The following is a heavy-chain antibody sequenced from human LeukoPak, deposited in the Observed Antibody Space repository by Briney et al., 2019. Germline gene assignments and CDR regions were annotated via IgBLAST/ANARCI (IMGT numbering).Heavy chain of an antibody. CDR1: GFTFSSCA. D-gene: IGHD3-10*01. Sequence: GGSLRLSCAASGFTFSSCAMSWVRQAPGKGLQWVASISGSGGSTYYADSVKGRFTVSRDNAKNSLYLQMNSLRAEDTAVYYRARGRRGYFDYWGQGTLVTVSS. V-gene: IGHV3-23*01. CDR3: ARGRRGYFDY. CDR2: ISGSGGST. J-gene: IGHJ4*02.